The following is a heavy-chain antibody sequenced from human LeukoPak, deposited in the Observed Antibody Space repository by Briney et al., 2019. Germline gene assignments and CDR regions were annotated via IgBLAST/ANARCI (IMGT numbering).Heavy chain of an antibody. CDR3: ASVRRGFGESSKYYSYYYMDV. V-gene: IGHV4-30-4*07. D-gene: IGHD3-10*01. CDR2: IYHSGTT. CDR1: GVAISRGGYA. J-gene: IGHJ6*03. Sequence: SETLSLTCAVSGVAISRGGYAWNWIRQPPGKGLEWIAYIYHSGTTYYNPSLKSRATISVDTSKNQFSLKLSSVTAADTAVYYCASVRRGFGESSKYYSYYYMDVWGNGTTVTISS.